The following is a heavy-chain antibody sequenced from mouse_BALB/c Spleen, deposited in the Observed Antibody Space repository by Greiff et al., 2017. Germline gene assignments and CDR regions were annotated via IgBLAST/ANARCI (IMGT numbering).Heavy chain of an antibody. CDR2: IDPANGNT. CDR3: AHLGLAY. Sequence: EVKLMESGAELVKPGASVKLSCTASGFNIKDTYMHWVKQRPEQGLEWIGRIDPANGNTKYDPKFQGKATITADTSSNTAYLQLSSLTSEDTAVYYCAHLGLAYWGQGTLVTVSA. J-gene: IGHJ3*01. D-gene: IGHD4-1*01. CDR1: GFNIKDTY. V-gene: IGHV14-3*02.